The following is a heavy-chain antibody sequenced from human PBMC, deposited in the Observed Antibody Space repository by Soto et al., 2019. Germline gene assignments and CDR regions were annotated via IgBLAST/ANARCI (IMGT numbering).Heavy chain of an antibody. J-gene: IGHJ5*01. CDR2: IKQDGSEK. D-gene: IGHD3-3*01. CDR1: GFTFSNYW. Sequence: EVQLVESGGGLVQPGGSLRLSCAASGFTFSNYWMSWVRQAPGKVLEWVANIKQDGSEKYYVDSVKGRFTISRDNAKNSLYLQMNSLRAEDTAVYYCAKVGGRVLELLFGPPYNWFDYWGQGTLVTVSS. V-gene: IGHV3-7*01. CDR3: AKVGGRVLELLFGPPYNWFDY.